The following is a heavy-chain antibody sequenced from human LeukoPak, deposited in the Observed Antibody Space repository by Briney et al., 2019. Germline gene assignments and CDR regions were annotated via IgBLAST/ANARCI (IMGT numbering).Heavy chain of an antibody. Sequence: GGSLRLSCAASGFTFSGYGMSWVRQAPGKGLEWVSTISGNGGNTYYGDSVKGRFTISRDNSKNTLYLQMNTLRAEDTAVYYCAKLAVMVRGVIIPFDYWGQGTLVTVSS. CDR3: AKLAVMVRGVIIPFDY. J-gene: IGHJ4*02. CDR2: ISGNGGNT. D-gene: IGHD3-10*01. V-gene: IGHV3-23*01. CDR1: GFTFSGYG.